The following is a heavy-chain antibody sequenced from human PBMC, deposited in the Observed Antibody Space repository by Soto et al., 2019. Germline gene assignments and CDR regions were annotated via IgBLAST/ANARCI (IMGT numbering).Heavy chain of an antibody. D-gene: IGHD6-19*01. CDR1: GGSISSYY. CDR2: IYYSGST. J-gene: IGHJ4*02. Sequence: SETLSLTCTVSGGSISSYYWSWIRQPPGKGLEWIGYIYYSGSTNYNPSLKSRVTISVDTSKNQFSLKLSSVTAADTAVYYCARRHSSGWYYYWGQGTLVTVSS. V-gene: IGHV4-59*01. CDR3: ARRHSSGWYYY.